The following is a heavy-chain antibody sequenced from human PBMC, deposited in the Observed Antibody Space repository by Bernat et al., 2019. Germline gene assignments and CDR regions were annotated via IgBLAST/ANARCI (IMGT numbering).Heavy chain of an antibody. CDR2: IYYSGST. Sequence: QLQLQESGPGLVKPSETLSLTCTVSGGSISSYYWSWIRQPPGKGLEWIGYIYYSGSTNYNPSLKSRVTISVDTSKNQFSLKLSSVTAADTAVYYCARELMYDYIWGSYRDNWFDPWGQGTLVTVSS. D-gene: IGHD3-16*02. V-gene: IGHV4-59*01. J-gene: IGHJ5*02. CDR3: ARELMYDYIWGSYRDNWFDP. CDR1: GGSISSYY.